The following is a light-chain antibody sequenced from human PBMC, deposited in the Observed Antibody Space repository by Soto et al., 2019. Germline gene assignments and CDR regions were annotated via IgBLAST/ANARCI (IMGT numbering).Light chain of an antibody. Sequence: DLQMTQSPSSLSASVGDRVTITCRASQSISSYLNWYQQKPGKAPKLLIYAASSLQSGVASRLSGSGSGTDFSLTISSLQPEDFATYYCQQSYSTPRTVGPGTKVDIK. CDR2: AAS. CDR3: QQSYSTPRT. J-gene: IGKJ3*01. V-gene: IGKV1-39*01. CDR1: QSISSY.